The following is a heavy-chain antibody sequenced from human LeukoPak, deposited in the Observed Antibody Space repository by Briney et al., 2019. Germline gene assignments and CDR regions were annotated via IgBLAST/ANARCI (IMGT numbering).Heavy chain of an antibody. CDR2: IRSKAYGGTT. CDR3: TRDPAYYDFWSGHYYFDY. V-gene: IGHV3-49*03. Sequence: PGGSLRLSCTASGFTFGDYAMSWCRQAPGRGLEWVGFIRSKAYGGTTEYAASVKGRFTISRYDSKSIAYLQMNSLKTEDTAVYYCTRDPAYYDFWSGHYYFDYWGQGTLVTVSS. CDR1: GFTFGDYA. J-gene: IGHJ4*02. D-gene: IGHD3-3*01.